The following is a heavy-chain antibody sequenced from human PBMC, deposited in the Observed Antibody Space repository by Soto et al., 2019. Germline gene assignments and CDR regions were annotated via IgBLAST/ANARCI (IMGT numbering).Heavy chain of an antibody. Sequence: SETLSLTCTVSGGSISSSSYYWGWIRQPPGKGLEWIGSIYYSGSTYYNPSLKSRVTISVDTSKKQFIQKLSSVTAAVTAGYYCARDGYSGYPRYADPWGQGTLVTVSS. CDR3: ARDGYSGYPRYADP. CDR1: GGSISSSSYY. CDR2: IYYSGST. V-gene: IGHV4-39*06. D-gene: IGHD5-12*01. J-gene: IGHJ5*02.